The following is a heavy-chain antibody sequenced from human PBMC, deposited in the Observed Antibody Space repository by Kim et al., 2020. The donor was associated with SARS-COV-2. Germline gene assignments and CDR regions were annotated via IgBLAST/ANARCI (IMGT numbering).Heavy chain of an antibody. D-gene: IGHD3-22*01. CDR2: ISGSGGST. CDR1: GFTFSSYA. V-gene: IGHV3-23*01. CDR3: ATHPNVVIRPMYAFDI. Sequence: GGSLRLSCAASGFTFSSYAMSWVRQAPGKGLEWVSAISGSGGSTYYADSVKGRFTISRDNSKNTLYLQMNSLRAEDTAVYYCATHPNVVIRPMYAFDIWGQGTMVTVSS. J-gene: IGHJ3*02.